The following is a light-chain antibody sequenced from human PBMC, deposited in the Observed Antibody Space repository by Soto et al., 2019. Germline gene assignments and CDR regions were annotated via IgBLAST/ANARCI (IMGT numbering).Light chain of an antibody. CDR1: QSISNNY. J-gene: IGKJ2*01. Sequence: EIVLTQSPGTLSLSPGERATLSCRASQSISNNYLAWYQQRLGQAPRLLIYGASTRAAGIPDRFSGSGSGTDFTLTISRLEPEDFAVYYCQEYGSSPHGSTSGQGTKLEIK. V-gene: IGKV3-20*01. CDR3: QEYGSSPHGST. CDR2: GAS.